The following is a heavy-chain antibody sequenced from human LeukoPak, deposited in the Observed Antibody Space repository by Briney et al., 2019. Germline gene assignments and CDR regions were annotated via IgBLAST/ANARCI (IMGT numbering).Heavy chain of an antibody. CDR3: ARGISTYYYDSSGYYRDY. J-gene: IGHJ4*02. CDR2: ISSSGSTI. V-gene: IGHV3-11*01. D-gene: IGHD3-22*01. CDR1: GFTFSDYY. Sequence: NAGGSLRLSCAASGFTFSDYYMSWIRQAPGKGLERVSYISSSGSTIYYADSVKGRFTISRDNAKNSLYLQMNSLRAEDTAVYYCARGISTYYYDSSGYYRDYWGQGTLVTVSS.